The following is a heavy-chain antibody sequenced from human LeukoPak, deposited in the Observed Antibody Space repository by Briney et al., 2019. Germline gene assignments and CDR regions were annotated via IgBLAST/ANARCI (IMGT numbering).Heavy chain of an antibody. CDR1: GFTFSTYW. CDR2: INSDGTST. V-gene: IGHV3-74*01. Sequence: GGSLRLSCAASGFTFSTYWMHWVRQAPGKGLLWVSRINSDGTSTSYADSVKGRFTISRDNTKNTLYLQMNSLRAEDTAVYYCARDGYGGFDYWGQGTLVTVSS. J-gene: IGHJ4*02. CDR3: ARDGYGGFDY. D-gene: IGHD2-15*01.